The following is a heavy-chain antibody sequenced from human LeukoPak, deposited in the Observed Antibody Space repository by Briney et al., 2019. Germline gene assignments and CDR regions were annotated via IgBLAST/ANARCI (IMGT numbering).Heavy chain of an antibody. V-gene: IGHV3-9*01. Sequence: GGSLRLSCAASGFTFDDYAMHWVRQAPGKGLEWVSGISWNSGSIGYADSVKGRFTISRGNAKNSLYLQMNSLRAEDTALYYCAKGLYGSGVSTWFDPWGQGTLVTVSP. CDR3: AKGLYGSGVSTWFDP. CDR2: ISWNSGSI. D-gene: IGHD3-10*01. J-gene: IGHJ5*02. CDR1: GFTFDDYA.